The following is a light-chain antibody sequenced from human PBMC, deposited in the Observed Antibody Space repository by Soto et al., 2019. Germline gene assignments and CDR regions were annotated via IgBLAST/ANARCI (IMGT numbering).Light chain of an antibody. CDR3: QSYDSSLSGWV. Sequence: QSVLTQPPSVSGAPGQRVTISCTGSSSNIGAGYDVHWYQQLPGTAPKLLIYGNSNRPSGVPDRFSGSKSGTSASLAITGLQAEDDVDYYCQSYDSSLSGWVFGGGTKPTVL. V-gene: IGLV1-40*01. CDR2: GNS. CDR1: SSNIGAGYD. J-gene: IGLJ3*02.